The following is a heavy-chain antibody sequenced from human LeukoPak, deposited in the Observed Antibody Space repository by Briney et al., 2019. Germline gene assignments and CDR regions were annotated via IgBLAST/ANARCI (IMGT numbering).Heavy chain of an antibody. J-gene: IGHJ6*03. Sequence: SETLSLTCTVSGGSISSSSYYWGWIRQPPGKGLEWIGSIYYSGSTYYNPSLKSRVTISVDTSKNQFSLKLSSVTAADTAVYYCARGGDGYDDYYYYYMDVWGKGTTVTVSS. D-gene: IGHD5-12*01. CDR3: ARGGDGYDDYYYYYMDV. V-gene: IGHV4-39*07. CDR1: GGSISSSSYY. CDR2: IYYSGST.